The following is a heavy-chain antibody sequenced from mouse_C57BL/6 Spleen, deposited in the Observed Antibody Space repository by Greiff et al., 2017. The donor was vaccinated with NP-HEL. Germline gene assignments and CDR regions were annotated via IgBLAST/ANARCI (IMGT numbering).Heavy chain of an antibody. CDR2: IYPRDGST. CDR1: GYTFTSYD. CDR3: ARNYDYDWFAY. V-gene: IGHV1-85*01. D-gene: IGHD2-4*01. Sequence: VQLQQSGPELVKPGASVKLSCKASGYTFTSYDINWVKQRPGQGLEWIGWIYPRDGSTKYNEKFKGKATLTVDTSSSTAYLGLHSLTSEDAAVYFCARNYDYDWFAYWGQGTLVTVSA. J-gene: IGHJ3*01.